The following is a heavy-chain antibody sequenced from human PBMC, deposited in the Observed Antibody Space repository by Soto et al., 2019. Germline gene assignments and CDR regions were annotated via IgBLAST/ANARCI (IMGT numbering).Heavy chain of an antibody. CDR3: ARPWFSSGWYYDAFDI. Sequence: SETLSLTCTVSGGSISSSSYYWGWIRQPPGKGLEWIGSIYYSGSTYYNPSLKSRVTISVDTSKNQFSLKLSSVTAADTAVYYCARPWFSSGWYYDAFDIWGQGTMVTV. V-gene: IGHV4-39*01. CDR2: IYYSGST. CDR1: GGSISSSSYY. D-gene: IGHD6-19*01. J-gene: IGHJ3*02.